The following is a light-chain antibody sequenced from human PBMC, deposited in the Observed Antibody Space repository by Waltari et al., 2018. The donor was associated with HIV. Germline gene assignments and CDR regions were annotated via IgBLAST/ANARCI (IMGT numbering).Light chain of an antibody. CDR1: NLSLAPYTS. CDR3: SSFASTRTLI. J-gene: IGLJ2*01. CDR2: EVN. V-gene: IGLV2-14*01. Sequence: QSALTQPPSVSGSPGHPLTIPRTGPNLSLAPYTSASWYQQHPGEAPELIIYEVNNRPSGVSTRFSGSKSGNTASLTISGLQAEDEGDYFCSSFASTRTLIFGGGTELTVL.